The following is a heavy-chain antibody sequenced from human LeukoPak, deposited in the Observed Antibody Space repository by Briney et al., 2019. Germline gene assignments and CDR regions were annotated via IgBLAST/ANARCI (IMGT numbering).Heavy chain of an antibody. J-gene: IGHJ6*02. Sequence: RQATGQGLEWMGXMNPNSGNTGCAQKFQGRVTMTRNTSISTAYMELSSLRSEDTAVYYCARGRFLEWSTQGYYYYGMDVWGQGTTVTVSS. CDR2: MNPNSGNT. D-gene: IGHD3-3*01. V-gene: IGHV1-8*01. CDR3: ARGRFLEWSTQGYYYYGMDV.